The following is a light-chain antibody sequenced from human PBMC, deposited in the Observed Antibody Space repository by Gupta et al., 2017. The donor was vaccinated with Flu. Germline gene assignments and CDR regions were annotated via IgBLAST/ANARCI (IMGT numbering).Light chain of an antibody. V-gene: IGLV3-21*02. Sequence: SSVLTPPPSVSLAPGQTATSTCGGDNLGSTSVHWYQQRPGQAPVLVVYGDVDRPSGIPARFSGSNSGSTATLAISGVEAGDEADYYCQVWDINTSQGVFGGGTKLTVL. CDR2: GDV. J-gene: IGLJ3*02. CDR3: QVWDINTSQGV. CDR1: NLGSTS.